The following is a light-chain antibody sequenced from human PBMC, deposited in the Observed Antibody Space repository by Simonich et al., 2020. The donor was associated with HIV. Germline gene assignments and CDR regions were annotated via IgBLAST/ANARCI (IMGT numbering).Light chain of an antibody. V-gene: IGLV1-44*01. CDR1: SSNIGSNT. CDR2: RNN. CDR3: AAWDDSLNGVV. Sequence: QSVLTQPPSASGTPGQRVTIPCSVSSSNIGSNTGNWYTQLPGTAPKRLIYRNNQRPSGVPDRFSGSKSGTSASLAISGLQAEDEADYYCAAWDDSLNGVVFGGGTKLTVL. J-gene: IGLJ2*01.